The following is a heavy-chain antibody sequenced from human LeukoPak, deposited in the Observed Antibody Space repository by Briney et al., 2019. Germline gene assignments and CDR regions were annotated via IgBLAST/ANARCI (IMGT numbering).Heavy chain of an antibody. Sequence: SETLSLTCSVSGGSISSSSYHWGWIRQPPGKGLEWIGYIYHSGSTNYNPSLQSRVTISVDTSKNQFSLNLNSVTAADTAVYYCARGGAARLHFQNWGQGTLVTVSS. CDR2: IYHSGST. J-gene: IGHJ1*01. D-gene: IGHD6-6*01. V-gene: IGHV4-61*05. CDR1: GGSISSSSYH. CDR3: ARGGAARLHFQN.